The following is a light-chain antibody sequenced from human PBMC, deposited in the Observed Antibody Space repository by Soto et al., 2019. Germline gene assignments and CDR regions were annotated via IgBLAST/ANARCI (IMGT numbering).Light chain of an antibody. CDR1: QSVSNNY. CDR3: QQYGSAGT. J-gene: IGKJ1*01. CDR2: GAS. V-gene: IGKV3-20*01. Sequence: EIVLTQSPGTLSLSPGERATLSCRASQSVSNNYLAWYQQKPGQAPRLLIYGASNRATGIPDRFSGSGSGTDFTLTISSLEPEDFAGYYCQQYGSAGTFGQGTKVEIK.